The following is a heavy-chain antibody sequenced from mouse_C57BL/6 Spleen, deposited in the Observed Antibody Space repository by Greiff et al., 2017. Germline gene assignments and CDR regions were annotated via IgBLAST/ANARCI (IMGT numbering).Heavy chain of an antibody. J-gene: IGHJ4*01. D-gene: IGHD2-3*01. CDR1: GFTFTDYY. V-gene: IGHV7-3*01. Sequence: EVNVVESGGGLVQPGGSLSLSCAASGFTFTDYYMSWVRQPPGKALEWLGFIRNKANGYTTEYSASVKGRFTISRDNSQSILYLQMNALRAEDSATYYCARSDDGYFLYAMDYWGQGTSVTVSS. CDR2: IRNKANGYTT. CDR3: ARSDDGYFLYAMDY.